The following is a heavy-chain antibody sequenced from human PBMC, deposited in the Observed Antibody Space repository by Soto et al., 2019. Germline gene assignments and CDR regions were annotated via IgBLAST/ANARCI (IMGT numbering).Heavy chain of an antibody. CDR2: IYYSGNT. J-gene: IGHJ4*02. V-gene: IGHV4-59*01. CDR1: GGSMSSYY. CDR3: ARIYGYYDDFFDY. D-gene: IGHD4-17*01. Sequence: QVQLQESGPGLVKPSETLSLTCTVSGGSMSSYYWSWIRQPPGKGLEWIGYIYYSGNTNYNPSLKVRVTISVDTSQNQFSLKLSSVTAADTAVYYCARIYGYYDDFFDYWGQGTLVTVSS.